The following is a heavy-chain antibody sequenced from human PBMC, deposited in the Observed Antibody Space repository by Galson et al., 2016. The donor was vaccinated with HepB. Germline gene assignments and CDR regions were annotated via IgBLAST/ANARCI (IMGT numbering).Heavy chain of an antibody. CDR3: AKDQFVVIPAAVVNPDY. Sequence: SLRLSCAASGFTFSMYGMHWVRQAPGKGLDWVAVISDDGSKKYYADSVKGRFTISRDNSKNTLYLQMNSLRAEDTAVYYCAKDQFVVIPAAVVNPDYWGQGTLVTVSS. V-gene: IGHV3-30*18. CDR1: GFTFSMYG. J-gene: IGHJ4*02. CDR2: ISDDGSKK. D-gene: IGHD2-2*01.